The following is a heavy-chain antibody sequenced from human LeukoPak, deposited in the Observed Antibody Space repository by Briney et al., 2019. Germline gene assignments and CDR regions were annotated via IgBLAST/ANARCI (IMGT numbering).Heavy chain of an antibody. V-gene: IGHV3-30-3*01. CDR3: ARDNGEGTYYYYGMDV. Sequence: GGSLRLSCAASGFTFSSYAVHWVRQAPGKGLEWVAVISYDGSNKYYADSVKGRFTISRDNSKNTLYLQMNSLRGEDTAVYYCARDNGEGTYYYYGMDVWGQGTTVTVSS. CDR2: ISYDGSNK. J-gene: IGHJ6*02. CDR1: GFTFSSYA. D-gene: IGHD4-17*01.